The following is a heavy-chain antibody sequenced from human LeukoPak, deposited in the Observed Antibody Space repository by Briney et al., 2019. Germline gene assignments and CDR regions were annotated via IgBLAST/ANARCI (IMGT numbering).Heavy chain of an antibody. CDR3: ASLYYDFWSGSYYFDH. CDR1: GYSISSGYY. V-gene: IGHV4-61*01. Sequence: PSETLSLTCAVSGYSISSGYYWGWIRQPPGKGLEWIGYIYYSGSTNYNPSLKSRVTISVDTSKNQFSLKLSSVTAADTAVYYCASLYYDFWSGSYYFDHWGQGTLVTVSS. J-gene: IGHJ4*02. CDR2: IYYSGST. D-gene: IGHD3-3*01.